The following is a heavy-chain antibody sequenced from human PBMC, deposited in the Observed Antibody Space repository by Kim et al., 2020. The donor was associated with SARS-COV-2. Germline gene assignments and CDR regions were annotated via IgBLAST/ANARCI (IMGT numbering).Heavy chain of an antibody. Sequence: GGSLRLSCAASGFTFSSYSMNWVRQAPGKGLEWVSSISSSSSYIYYADSVKGRFTISRDNAKNTLYLQMNSLRAEDTAVYYCARDLLRNYNDTGGAFEIWGRGRMVTVSS. CDR2: ISSSSSYI. J-gene: IGHJ3*02. CDR3: ARDLLRNYNDTGGAFEI. CDR1: GFTFSSYS. D-gene: IGHD3-22*01. V-gene: IGHV3-21*01.